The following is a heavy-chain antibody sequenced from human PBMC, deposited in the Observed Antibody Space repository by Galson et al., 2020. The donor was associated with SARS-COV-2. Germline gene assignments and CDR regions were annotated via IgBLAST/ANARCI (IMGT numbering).Heavy chain of an antibody. V-gene: IGHV3-30*18. CDR3: VKQKGDFWTGVLDY. J-gene: IGHJ4*02. CDR2: ISNDGNNK. CDR1: GFFFSKYD. Sequence: GESLKISCAASGFFFSKYDMHWVRQAPGKGLEWVALISNDGNNKNYGDSVKGRFTISRDNSKNTLYLQMNSLRADDSAVYYCVKQKGDFWTGVLDYWGQGALVTVSS. D-gene: IGHD3-3*01.